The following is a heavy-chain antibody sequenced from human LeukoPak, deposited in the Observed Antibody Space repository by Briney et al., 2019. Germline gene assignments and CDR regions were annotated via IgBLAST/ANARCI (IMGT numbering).Heavy chain of an antibody. J-gene: IGHJ4*02. CDR3: AGDYGDSFDY. D-gene: IGHD4-17*01. V-gene: IGHV4-39*02. CDR2: IDYRERT. CDR1: GGSITTSGHY. Sequence: SETLSLTCTVSGGSITTSGHYWGWIRQPPGKGLEWIGSIDYRERTTYNPSLKSRVTISADTSRNQFSLKLSSVTATDTAVYYCAGDYGDSFDYWGQGTLVTVSS.